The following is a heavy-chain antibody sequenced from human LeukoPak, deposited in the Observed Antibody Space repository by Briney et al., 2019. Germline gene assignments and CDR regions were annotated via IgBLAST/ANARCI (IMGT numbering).Heavy chain of an antibody. Sequence: GGSLRLSCAVSGFTFSSYSMTWVRQAPGKGLEWVSSISSSSGYKYYADSVKGRFTISRDNAKNSLYLQMDSLRAEDAAVYYCARDRYSSGSNEGFDPWGQGTLVTVSS. V-gene: IGHV3-21*01. D-gene: IGHD6-19*01. CDR1: GFTFSSYS. CDR2: ISSSSGYK. J-gene: IGHJ5*02. CDR3: ARDRYSSGSNEGFDP.